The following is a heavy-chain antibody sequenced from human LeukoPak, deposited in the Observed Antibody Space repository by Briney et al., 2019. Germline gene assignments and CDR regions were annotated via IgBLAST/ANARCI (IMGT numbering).Heavy chain of an antibody. Sequence: SVKVSCKASGGTFSSYVINWVRQAPGQGLEWMGGIIPIFGTANYAQKFQGRVTITADKSTSTAYMELSSLRSEDAAVYYCAMGVGAPEDLAVAADFDYWGQGTLVTVSS. CDR3: AMGVGAPEDLAVAADFDY. CDR1: GGTFSSYV. V-gene: IGHV1-69*06. D-gene: IGHD6-19*01. J-gene: IGHJ4*02. CDR2: IIPIFGTA.